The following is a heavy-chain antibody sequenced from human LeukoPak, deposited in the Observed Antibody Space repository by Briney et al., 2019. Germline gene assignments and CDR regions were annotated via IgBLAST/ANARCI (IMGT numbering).Heavy chain of an antibody. Sequence: VASVKVSCKASGYTFTSYGMHWVRQAPGQRLEWMGWINAGNGNTKYSQKFQGRVTITRDTSASTAYMELSSLRSEDTAVYYCARTPGLYSSSFNWFDPWGQGTLVTVSS. CDR3: ARTPGLYSSSFNWFDP. J-gene: IGHJ5*02. D-gene: IGHD6-13*01. V-gene: IGHV1-3*01. CDR2: INAGNGNT. CDR1: GYTFTSYG.